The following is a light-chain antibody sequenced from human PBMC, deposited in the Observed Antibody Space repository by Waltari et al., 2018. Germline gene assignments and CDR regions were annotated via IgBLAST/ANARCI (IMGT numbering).Light chain of an antibody. CDR2: DAS. V-gene: IGKV1-33*01. CDR3: QQYDNIPR. Sequence: DIQMTHSPSSLSASVGDRVTLTFQASQDISNYLNLYQQQHRKAPTLLIYDASNLETGVPSSVSGSGSGTDFTFTISSLQPEDIATYYCQQYDNIPRFGPGTKVDIK. CDR1: QDISNY. J-gene: IGKJ3*01.